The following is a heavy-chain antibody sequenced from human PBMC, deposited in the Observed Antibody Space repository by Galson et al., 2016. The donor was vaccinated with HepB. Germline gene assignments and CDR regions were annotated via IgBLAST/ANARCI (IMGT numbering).Heavy chain of an antibody. J-gene: IGHJ3*01. D-gene: IGHD5-24*01. Sequence: SLRLSCATSGFTFSSFAMSWVRQAPGKGLEWVSAITRSGGTYHAGYLKGRFIISKNNAENSLYLQMNSLRGEDTAVYYCAREGDDPDAFDVWGQGTVVTVSS. CDR2: ITRSGGT. V-gene: IGHV3-23*01. CDR1: GFTFSSFA. CDR3: AREGDDPDAFDV.